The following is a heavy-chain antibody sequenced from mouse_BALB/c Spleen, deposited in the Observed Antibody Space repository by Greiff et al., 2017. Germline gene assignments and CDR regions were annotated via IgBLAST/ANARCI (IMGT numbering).Heavy chain of an antibody. CDR1: GYTFTDYY. CDR2: IYPGSGNT. Sequence: QVQLQQSGAELARPGASVKLSFKASGYTFTDYYINWVKQRTGQGLEWIGEIYPGSGNTYYNEKFKGKATLTADKSSSTAYMQLSSLTSEDSAVYFCARSGAFSGDYWGQGTTLTVSS. CDR3: ARSGAFSGDY. V-gene: IGHV1-77*01. D-gene: IGHD3-1*01. J-gene: IGHJ2*01.